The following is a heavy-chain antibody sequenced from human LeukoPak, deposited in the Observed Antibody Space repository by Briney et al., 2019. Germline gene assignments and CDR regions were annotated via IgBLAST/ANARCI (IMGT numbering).Heavy chain of an antibody. V-gene: IGHV1-69*05. J-gene: IGHJ4*02. CDR1: GYTFTSYG. D-gene: IGHD2-2*01. CDR2: IIPIFGTA. CDR3: ALLSDCIGYCSRPDY. Sequence: ASVKVSCKASGYTFTSYGISWVRQAPGQGLEWMGGIIPIFGTANYAQKFQGRVTITTDESTSTAYMELSSLRSEDTAVYYCALLSDCIGYCSRPDYWGQGTLVTVSS.